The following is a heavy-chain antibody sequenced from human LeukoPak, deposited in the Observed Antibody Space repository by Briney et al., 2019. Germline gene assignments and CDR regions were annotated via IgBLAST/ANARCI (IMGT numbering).Heavy chain of an antibody. J-gene: IGHJ4*02. Sequence: GGSLRLSCAASGFTFSSYGMHWVRQAPGKGLEWVAFIRYDGSNKYYADSVKGRFTISRDNSKNTLYLQMNSLRAEDTAVYYCARDPEGIAALDYWGQGTLVTVSS. V-gene: IGHV3-30*02. D-gene: IGHD6-6*01. CDR2: IRYDGSNK. CDR1: GFTFSSYG. CDR3: ARDPEGIAALDY.